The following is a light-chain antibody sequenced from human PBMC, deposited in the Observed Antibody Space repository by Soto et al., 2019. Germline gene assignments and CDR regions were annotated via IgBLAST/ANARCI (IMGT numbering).Light chain of an antibody. V-gene: IGKV1-39*01. CDR2: AAS. CDR3: QQSASTPYT. Sequence: DIQMTQSPSSLSASVGGRVTITCRASQSISTNLNWYQQRPGKAPNLLIYAASSLQRGVPSRFSGSGSGTDFTLTVNSLRPDEFATYYCQQSASTPYTFGQGT. CDR1: QSISTN. J-gene: IGKJ2*01.